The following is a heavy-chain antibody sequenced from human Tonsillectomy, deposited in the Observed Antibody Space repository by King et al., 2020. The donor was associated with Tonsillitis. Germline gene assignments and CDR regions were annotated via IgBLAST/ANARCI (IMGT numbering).Heavy chain of an antibody. D-gene: IGHD2-8*01. Sequence: VQLVESGGGLAQPGGSLRLSCAASGFTFSSYWMHWVRQAPGQGPVWVSRINIDGTTITYADSVKGRYTISRDNAKNTLYLQMNSLSAEDTAVYYCARGLYNGAYQGLNYWGQGTLVTVSS. CDR2: INIDGTTI. J-gene: IGHJ4*02. CDR1: GFTFSSYW. CDR3: ARGLYNGAYQGLNY. V-gene: IGHV3-74*01.